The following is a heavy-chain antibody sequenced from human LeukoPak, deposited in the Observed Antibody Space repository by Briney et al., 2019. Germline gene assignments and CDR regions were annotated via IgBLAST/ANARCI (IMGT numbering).Heavy chain of an antibody. CDR1: GCTFSSYA. J-gene: IGHJ4*02. Sequence: SSGKVSCKASGCTFSSYAISWVRQAPGQGLEWMGRIIPIFGTANYAQKFQGRVTITTDESTSTAYMELSNLRSEDTAVYYCARDNGWDENKNAYWGQGTLVTVSS. V-gene: IGHV1-69*05. CDR3: ARDNGWDENKNAY. D-gene: IGHD3-16*01. CDR2: IIPIFGTA.